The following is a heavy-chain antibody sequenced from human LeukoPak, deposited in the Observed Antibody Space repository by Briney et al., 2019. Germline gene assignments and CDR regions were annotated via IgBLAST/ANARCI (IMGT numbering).Heavy chain of an antibody. J-gene: IGHJ4*02. D-gene: IGHD1-20*01. CDR3: ASYNWVYDVDY. Sequence: GGSLRLSCAASRFTFSKYWMYWVRQAPEKGPHWVSRISPDGRETKYADSVKGRFTISRDNAKNTLYLQMNSLRADDTAVYYCASYNWVYDVDYWGEGTLVTVSS. CDR1: RFTFSKYW. V-gene: IGHV3-74*01. CDR2: ISPDGRET.